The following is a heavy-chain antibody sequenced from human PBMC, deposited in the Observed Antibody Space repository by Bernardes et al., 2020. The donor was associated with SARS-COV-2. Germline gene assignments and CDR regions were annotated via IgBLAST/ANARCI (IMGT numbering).Heavy chain of an antibody. Sequence: GGSLRLSCAASGFTFSSYSMNWVRQAPGKGLEWVSYISSSSSTIYYADSVKGRFTISRDNAKNSLYLQMNSLRAEDTAVYYCARGEESWIQLWWTGAFYFDYWGQGTLVTVSS. CDR2: ISSSSSTI. CDR1: GFTFSSYS. CDR3: ARGEESWIQLWWTGAFYFDY. J-gene: IGHJ4*02. D-gene: IGHD5-18*01. V-gene: IGHV3-48*01.